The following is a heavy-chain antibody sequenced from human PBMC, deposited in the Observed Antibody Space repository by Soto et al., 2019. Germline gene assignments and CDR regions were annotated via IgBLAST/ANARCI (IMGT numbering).Heavy chain of an antibody. D-gene: IGHD6-13*01. CDR1: GVSLSNGKMA. V-gene: IGHV2-26*01. Sequence: QVTLKESGPVLVKPTETLTLTCTVSGVSLSNGKMAVSLVRPPPRKALEWLAHIFSNDDKSYSTSLKTSLTISKDTSRSQVVLTMTNVDPVDTATYYCARTGYSIVGIYFDYWGQGTLVTVSS. CDR3: ARTGYSIVGIYFDY. CDR2: IFSNDDK. J-gene: IGHJ4*02.